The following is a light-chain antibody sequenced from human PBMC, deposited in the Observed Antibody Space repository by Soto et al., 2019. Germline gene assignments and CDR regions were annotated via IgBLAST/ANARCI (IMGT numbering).Light chain of an antibody. J-gene: IGLJ1*01. CDR1: STDFVGYNR. Sequence: QSALTQPPSVSGSPGQSVTISCTGTSTDFVGYNRVSWYQQPPGTAPKLMIYEVSKRPSGVPDRFSGSKSGNTASLTISGLQAADEADYYCSLDTSENAYVFGTGTKVTVL. CDR3: SLDTSENAYV. V-gene: IGLV2-18*01. CDR2: EVS.